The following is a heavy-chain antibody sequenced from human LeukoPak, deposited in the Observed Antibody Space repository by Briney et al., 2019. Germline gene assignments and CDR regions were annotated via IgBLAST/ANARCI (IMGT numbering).Heavy chain of an antibody. V-gene: IGHV4-61*01. CDR3: ARSGIQLWLDAFDI. J-gene: IGHJ3*02. D-gene: IGHD5-18*01. CDR2: IYYSGST. CDR1: GGSISSSSYY. Sequence: SETLSLTCTVSGGSISSSSYYWSWIRQPPGKGLEWIGYIYYSGSTNYNPSLKSRVTISVDTSKNQFSLKLSSVTAADTAVYYCARSGIQLWLDAFDIWGQGTMVTVSS.